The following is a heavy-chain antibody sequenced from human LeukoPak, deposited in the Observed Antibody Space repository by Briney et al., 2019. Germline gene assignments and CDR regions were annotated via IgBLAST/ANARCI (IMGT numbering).Heavy chain of an antibody. CDR3: ARDGGGVPGY. Sequence: GGSLRLSCAASGFTVSSNYMSWVRQTPGKGLEWVSVIYSGGNTHYIDSVKGRFTISRDNSKNTLYLQMNNLRAEDTAMYYCARDGGGVPGYWGQGTLVTVSS. V-gene: IGHV3-53*01. J-gene: IGHJ4*02. CDR1: GFTVSSNY. CDR2: IYSGGNT. D-gene: IGHD2-8*02.